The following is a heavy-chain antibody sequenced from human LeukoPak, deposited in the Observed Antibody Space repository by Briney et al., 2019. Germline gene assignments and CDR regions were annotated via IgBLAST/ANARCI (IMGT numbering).Heavy chain of an antibody. V-gene: IGHV1-18*01. CDR3: ARGNLYQLLDEFDY. CDR1: GYTFTSYG. CDR2: ISAYNGNT. J-gene: IGHJ4*02. D-gene: IGHD2-2*01. Sequence: ASVKVSFKASGYTFTSYGISWVRQAPGQGLEWMGGISAYNGNTNYAQKLQGRVTMTTDTSTSTAYMELRSLRSDDTAVYYCARGNLYQLLDEFDYWGQGTLVTVSS.